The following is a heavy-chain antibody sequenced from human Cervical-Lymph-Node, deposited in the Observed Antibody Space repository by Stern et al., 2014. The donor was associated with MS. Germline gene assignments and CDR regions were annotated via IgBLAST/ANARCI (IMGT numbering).Heavy chain of an antibody. J-gene: IGHJ4*02. CDR2: ISSSGSNI. Sequence: VQLVGSGGGLVKPGGSLRLSCEASGFTFSDYYMSWIRQAPGQGLEWVSYISSSGSNIYYAESVKGRFTISRDNAKNSLYLQMNSLRAEDTAVYYCARDSPSWGWCFDYWGQGTLVTVSS. CDR3: ARDSPSWGWCFDY. D-gene: IGHD6-19*01. CDR1: GFTFSDYY. V-gene: IGHV3-11*01.